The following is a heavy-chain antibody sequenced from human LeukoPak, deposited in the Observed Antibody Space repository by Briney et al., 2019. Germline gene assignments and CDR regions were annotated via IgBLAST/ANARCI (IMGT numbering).Heavy chain of an antibody. CDR1: GGSISSGGYY. D-gene: IGHD2-2*01. CDR2: IYHSGST. V-gene: IGHV4-30-2*01. J-gene: IGHJ3*02. CDR3: ARTRSHAEVPLRAFDI. Sequence: SQTLSLTCTVSGGSISSGGYYWSWIRQPPGKGLEWIGYIYHSGSTYYNPSLKSRVTISVDRSKNQFSLKLSSVTAADTAVYYCARTRSHAEVPLRAFDIWGQGTMVTVSS.